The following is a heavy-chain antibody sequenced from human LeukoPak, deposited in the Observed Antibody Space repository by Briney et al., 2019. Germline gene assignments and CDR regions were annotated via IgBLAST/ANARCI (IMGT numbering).Heavy chain of an antibody. D-gene: IGHD1-1*01. Sequence: GGSLRLSCAASDFIFSNYWMHWVRQPPGKGLVWVSRIDTDGSITSYADSVKGRFTISRDNAKNTLCLQMNSVSAEDTAVYYCARGGLEPVDYWGQGTLVTVSS. CDR2: IDTDGSIT. CDR3: ARGGLEPVDY. J-gene: IGHJ4*02. CDR1: DFIFSNYW. V-gene: IGHV3-74*01.